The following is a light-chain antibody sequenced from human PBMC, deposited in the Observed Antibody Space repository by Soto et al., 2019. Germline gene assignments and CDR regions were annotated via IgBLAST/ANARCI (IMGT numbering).Light chain of an antibody. CDR2: GAT. CDR1: QSVGTT. J-gene: IGKJ5*01. CDR3: QQYNKWPIT. Sequence: ILLTQSPDTLSVSPGERATLSCRATQSVGTTLAWYQQKPGQAPRLLIFGATTRAAGLPARFSGSGSGAEFTLTISSLQSEDFEVYYCQQYNKWPITFGQGTRLEIK. V-gene: IGKV3-15*01.